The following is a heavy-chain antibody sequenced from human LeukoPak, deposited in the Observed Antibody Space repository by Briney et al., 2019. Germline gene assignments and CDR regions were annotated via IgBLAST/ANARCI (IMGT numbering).Heavy chain of an antibody. V-gene: IGHV3-74*01. CDR2: INSDGSNT. J-gene: IGHJ6*03. CDR1: GFTFSRYW. CDR3: ARDGGTFSIYYYYYYMDV. D-gene: IGHD2-15*01. Sequence: PGGSLRLSCAASGFTFSRYWMHWVRQAPGKGLVGVSRINSDGSNTSYADSVKGRFTISRDNAKNTLYLQMNNLRADDTAVYYCARDGGTFSIYYYYYYMDVWGKGTTVTVSS.